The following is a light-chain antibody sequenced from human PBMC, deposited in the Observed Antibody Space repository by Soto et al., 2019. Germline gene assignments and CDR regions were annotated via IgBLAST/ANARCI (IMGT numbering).Light chain of an antibody. CDR1: SSDVGGYTY. Sequence: QSALTQPASVSGSPGQSITISCTGTSSDVGGYTYVSWYQRYPGKAPQLIIYEVSNRPSGVSNRFSGSKSGNTASLTISGLQAEDEGDYYCSSFSRSTTLDYVFGTGTKLTVL. CDR3: SSFSRSTTLDYV. J-gene: IGLJ1*01. CDR2: EVS. V-gene: IGLV2-14*01.